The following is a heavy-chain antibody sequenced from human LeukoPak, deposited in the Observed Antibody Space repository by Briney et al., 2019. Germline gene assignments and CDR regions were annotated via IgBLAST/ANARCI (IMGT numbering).Heavy chain of an antibody. J-gene: IGHJ4*02. D-gene: IGHD6-13*01. CDR3: ARRPIAAAGRIFDY. V-gene: IGHV4-4*07. Sequence: SETLSLTCTVSGGSTSSYYWSWIRQSAGKGLEWIGRIYVSGSTTYNPSLKSRVTISVDTSKNQFSLKLSSVTAADTAVYYCARRPIAAAGRIFDYWGQGTLVTVSS. CDR1: GGSTSSYY. CDR2: IYVSGST.